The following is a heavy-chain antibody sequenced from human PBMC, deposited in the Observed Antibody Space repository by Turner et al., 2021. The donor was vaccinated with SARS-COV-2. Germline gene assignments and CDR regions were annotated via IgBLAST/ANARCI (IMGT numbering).Heavy chain of an antibody. Sequence: QVQLVQSGAEVKKPAASVKVSCKASGYTFTSYGISWVRQAPGQGLAWMGWISAYNGNTNYAQKLQGRVTMTTDTSTSTAYMELRSLRSDDTAVYYCAREGSDYYDSSGLLDYWGQGTLVTVSS. V-gene: IGHV1-18*01. CDR1: GYTFTSYG. J-gene: IGHJ4*02. D-gene: IGHD3-22*01. CDR2: ISAYNGNT. CDR3: AREGSDYYDSSGLLDY.